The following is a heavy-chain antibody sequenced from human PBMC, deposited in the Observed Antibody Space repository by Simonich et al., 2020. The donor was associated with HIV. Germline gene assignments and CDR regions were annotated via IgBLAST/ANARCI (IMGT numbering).Heavy chain of an antibody. CDR2: IFDNGFT. Sequence: QVQLQESGPGMVKLSEPLSRTCTVSGGSISTYYWTWIRQPPGKGLDWIGYIFDNGFTNYNPSLKSRVTISVDTSKNQFSLKMTSVTAADTAVYYCARAPDYGANVYFDYWGQGTLVTVSS. J-gene: IGHJ4*02. CDR3: ARAPDYGANVYFDY. D-gene: IGHD4-17*01. V-gene: IGHV4-59*01. CDR1: GGSISTYY.